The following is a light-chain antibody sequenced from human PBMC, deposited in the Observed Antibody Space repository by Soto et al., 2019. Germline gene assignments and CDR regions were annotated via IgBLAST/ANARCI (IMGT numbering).Light chain of an antibody. V-gene: IGKV3-20*01. Sequence: EIVLTQSPGTLSLSPGERGTLSCRASQSVSSSYLAWYQQKPGQAPRLLIYGASSRATGIPDRFSGSGSGTDFTLTISRLEPEDFAVYYCQQCGSPITFGQGTRLEIK. CDR3: QQCGSPIT. CDR1: QSVSSSY. J-gene: IGKJ5*01. CDR2: GAS.